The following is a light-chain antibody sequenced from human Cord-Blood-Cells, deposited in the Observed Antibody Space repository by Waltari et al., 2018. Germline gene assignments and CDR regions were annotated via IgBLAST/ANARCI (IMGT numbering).Light chain of an antibody. CDR2: GAS. CDR3: QQYGSSPPYT. J-gene: IGKJ2*01. CDR1: QSVSSSY. V-gene: IGKV3-20*01. Sequence: DIVLTKSQGTLSLSPGESATHSCRASQSVSSSYLAWAQQKPGQAPRLLIYGASSRATGIPDRFSGSGSGTDFTLTISRLEPEDFAVYYCQQYGSSPPYTFGQGTKLEIK.